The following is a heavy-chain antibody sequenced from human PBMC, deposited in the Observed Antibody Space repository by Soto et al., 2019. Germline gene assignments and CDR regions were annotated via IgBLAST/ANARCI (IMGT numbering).Heavy chain of an antibody. CDR1: GFTFGHYS. CDR2: ISSDNRTI. J-gene: IGHJ6*02. CDR3: AREGWPLLQSGMDV. D-gene: IGHD2-15*01. Sequence: EVQLVESGGGLIQRGGSLRLSCAASGFTFGHYSMNWVRQAPGKGPEWVSYISSDNRTINYADSVKGRFIITRDNAKKSLDLQMHSLRDEDAAVYYCAREGWPLLQSGMDVWGQGTTVTVSS. V-gene: IGHV3-48*02.